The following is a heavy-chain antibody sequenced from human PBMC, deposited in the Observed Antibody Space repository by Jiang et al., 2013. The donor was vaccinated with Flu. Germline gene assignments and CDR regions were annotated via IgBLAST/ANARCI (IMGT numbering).Heavy chain of an antibody. V-gene: IGHV3-9*01. J-gene: IGHJ3*02. Sequence: YADSVKGRFTISRDNAKNSLYLQMNSLRAEDTALYYCAKDTLWEQQLVRRGAFDIWGQGTMVTVSS. D-gene: IGHD6-13*01. CDR3: AKDTLWEQQLVRRGAFDI.